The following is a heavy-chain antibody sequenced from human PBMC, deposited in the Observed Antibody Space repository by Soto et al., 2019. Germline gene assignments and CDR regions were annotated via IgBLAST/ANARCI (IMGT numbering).Heavy chain of an antibody. D-gene: IGHD3-10*01. CDR2: IIPVFGNT. CDR1: GRSFSSDG. CDR3: ARGQYYSSGSAATSYFYFGIYV. J-gene: IGHJ6*02. Sequence: QLQLEQSGPEVKKPGSSVKVSCKASGRSFSSDGVSWVRQDPGQGLEWMGGIIPVFGNTKYVQRFQGRLTITADKSTSTVYMEMSSLSSEDTAVYFCARGQYYSSGSAATSYFYFGIYVWGQGTTVIVSS. V-gene: IGHV1-69*06.